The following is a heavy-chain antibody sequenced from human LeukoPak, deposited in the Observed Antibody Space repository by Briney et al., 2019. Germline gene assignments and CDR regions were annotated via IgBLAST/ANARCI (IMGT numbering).Heavy chain of an antibody. CDR3: ASVLAVAGLGAFDI. J-gene: IGHJ3*02. CDR2: IYTSGST. D-gene: IGHD3/OR15-3a*01. V-gene: IGHV4-61*02. Sequence: PSQTLSLTCTVSGGSISSGSYYWSWIRQPAGKGLEWIGRIYTSGSTNYNPSLKSRVTISVDTSKNQCSLKLSSVTAADTAVYYCASVLAVAGLGAFDIWGQGTMVTVSS. CDR1: GGSISSGSYY.